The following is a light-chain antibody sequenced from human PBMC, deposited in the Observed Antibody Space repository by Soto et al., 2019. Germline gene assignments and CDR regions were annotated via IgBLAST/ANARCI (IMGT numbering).Light chain of an antibody. J-gene: IGKJ5*01. CDR2: AAS. CDR1: QGINNY. V-gene: IGKV1-27*01. CDR3: QKYNSAPLT. Sequence: DIQMTQSPSSLSASVGDRVTITCRASQGINNYLAWYQQKPGKVPKLLINAASTVQSGVQSQFIGSGAGTDFTLSIISLQPEDVATFYCQKYNSAPLTFGQGTRLEIK.